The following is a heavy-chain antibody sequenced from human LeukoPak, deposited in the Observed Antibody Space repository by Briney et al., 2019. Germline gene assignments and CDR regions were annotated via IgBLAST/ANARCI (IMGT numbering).Heavy chain of an antibody. V-gene: IGHV3-53*01. CDR2: IYSGGST. D-gene: IGHD6-6*01. Sequence: LRLSCSASGVTRSGGNMSWVRQAPENGLERVSVIYSGGSTYYADSVKGRFTISRDNSKNTLYLQMNSLRAEDTAVYYCARDSSAARPGYYYYGMDVWGQGTTVTVSS. J-gene: IGHJ6*02. CDR1: GVTRSGGN. CDR3: ARDSSAARPGYYYYGMDV.